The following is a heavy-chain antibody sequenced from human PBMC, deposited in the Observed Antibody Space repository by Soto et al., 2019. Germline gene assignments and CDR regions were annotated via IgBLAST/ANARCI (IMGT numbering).Heavy chain of an antibody. V-gene: IGHV1-69*13. CDR2: IIPIFGTA. CDR3: ARDTGYSSGWYFY. Sequence: SVKVSCKASGGTFSSYAISWVRQAPGQGLEWMGGIIPIFGTANYAQKFQRRVTITADESTSTAYMELSSLRSEDTAVYYCARDTGYSSGWYFYWGQGTLVTVSS. J-gene: IGHJ4*02. CDR1: GGTFSSYA. D-gene: IGHD6-19*01.